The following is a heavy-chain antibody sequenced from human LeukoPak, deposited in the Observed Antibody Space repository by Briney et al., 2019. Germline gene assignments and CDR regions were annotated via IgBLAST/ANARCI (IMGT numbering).Heavy chain of an antibody. Sequence: PSETLSLTRSVSGGSMRHSYWTWIRQTPEKGLEWIGYVYDNGNSNSRSSLRSRVSMSVDTSKNEFSLKLSSVTAADTAVYFCARGSRYKPDFFDDWGLGTPVTVSS. J-gene: IGHJ4*02. V-gene: IGHV4-59*01. D-gene: IGHD3-3*01. CDR3: ARGSRYKPDFFDD. CDR1: GGSMRHSY. CDR2: VYDNGNS.